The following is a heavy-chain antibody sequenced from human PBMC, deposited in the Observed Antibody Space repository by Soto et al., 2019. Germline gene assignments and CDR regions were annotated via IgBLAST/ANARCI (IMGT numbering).Heavy chain of an antibody. J-gene: IGHJ6*02. Sequence: SAKVSCKASGGTFSSYAISWVRQAPGQGLEWMGGIIPIFGTANYAQKFQGRVTITADESTSTAYMELSSLRSEDTAVYYCARERGSSSWYYYGMDVWGQGTTVTVSS. CDR2: IIPIFGTA. V-gene: IGHV1-69*13. D-gene: IGHD6-13*01. CDR1: GGTFSSYA. CDR3: ARERGSSSWYYYGMDV.